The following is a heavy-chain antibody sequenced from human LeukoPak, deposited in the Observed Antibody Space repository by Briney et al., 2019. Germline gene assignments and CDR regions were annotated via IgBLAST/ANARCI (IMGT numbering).Heavy chain of an antibody. CDR2: INTEGSST. CDR3: ARGYCSSNTCYIAFDI. V-gene: IGHV3-74*01. Sequence: GGSLRLSCAASGFTFSTHWMHWVRQAPGKGLVWVSSINTEGSSTTYADSVKGRFTISRDNAKNTLNLQMNSLRAEDTAVYYCARGYCSSNTCYIAFDIWGQGTMVTVSS. CDR1: GFTFSTHW. D-gene: IGHD2-2*02. J-gene: IGHJ3*02.